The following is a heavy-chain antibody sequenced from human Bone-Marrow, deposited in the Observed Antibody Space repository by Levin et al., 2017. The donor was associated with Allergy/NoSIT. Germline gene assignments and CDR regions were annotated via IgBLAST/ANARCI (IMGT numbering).Heavy chain of an antibody. V-gene: IGHV3-9*01. D-gene: IGHD5-12*01. J-gene: IGHJ4*01. CDR3: AKDILSAYQRGYFDH. Sequence: GGSLRLSCAASGFTFEDYAMHWVRQAPGKGLEWVSGITWNSVDIGYADSVKGRFTISRDNAKNSVYLQMDSLRVEDTAFYFCAKDILSAYQRGYFDHWGQGILVTVSS. CDR2: ITWNSVDI. CDR1: GFTFEDYA.